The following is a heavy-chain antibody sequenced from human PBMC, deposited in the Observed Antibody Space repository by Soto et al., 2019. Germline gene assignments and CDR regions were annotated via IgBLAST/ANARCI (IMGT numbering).Heavy chain of an antibody. V-gene: IGHV4-59*08. Sequence: PSETLSLTCTVSGGSISTSYWSWIRQPPGKGLEWLGYIFYTGSTNYNPSLKSRVNMSVDTSKNQFSLGLSSVTAADTAVYYCASHGKHGYYTDYFDDWGQGTLVTVSS. CDR2: IFYTGST. J-gene: IGHJ4*02. CDR1: GGSISTSY. D-gene: IGHD2-2*02. CDR3: ASHGKHGYYTDYFDD.